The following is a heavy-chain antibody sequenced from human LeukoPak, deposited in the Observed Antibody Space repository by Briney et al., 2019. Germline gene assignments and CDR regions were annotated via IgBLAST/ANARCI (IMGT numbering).Heavy chain of an antibody. V-gene: IGHV4-39*01. D-gene: IGHD6-13*01. Sequence: SETLSLTCTVSGGSISSSSYYWGWIRQPPGKGLEWIGSIYYSGSTYYNPSLKSRVTISVDTTKNQSSLKLSSVTAADTAVYYCARRISSSWYYFDYWGQGTLVTVSS. CDR2: IYYSGST. CDR1: GGSISSSSYY. CDR3: ARRISSSWYYFDY. J-gene: IGHJ4*02.